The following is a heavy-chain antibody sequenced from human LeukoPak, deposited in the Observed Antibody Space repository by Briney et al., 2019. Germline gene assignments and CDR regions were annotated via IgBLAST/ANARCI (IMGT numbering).Heavy chain of an antibody. CDR1: GGTFSSYA. D-gene: IGHD2-15*01. CDR2: IIPIFGTA. V-gene: IGHV1-69*01. J-gene: IGHJ3*02. Sequence: GASVKVSCKASGGTFSSYAISWVRQAPGQGLEWMGGIIPIFGTANYAQKFQGRVTITADESTSTAYMELSSLRSEDTAVYYCARVGVAAIFSAFDIWGRGTMVTVSS. CDR3: ARVGVAAIFSAFDI.